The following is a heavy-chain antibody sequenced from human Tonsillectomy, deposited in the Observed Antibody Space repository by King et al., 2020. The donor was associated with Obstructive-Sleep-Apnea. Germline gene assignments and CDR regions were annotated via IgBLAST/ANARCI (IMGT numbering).Heavy chain of an antibody. D-gene: IGHD3-10*01. CDR2: IYYSGST. CDR3: ARGYHTMVRDWDY. CDR1: GDSISSNNYY. V-gene: IGHV4-39*07. Sequence: MQLQESGPGLVKPSETLSLTCTVSGDSISSNNYYWGWIRQPPGKGLEWIGSIYYSGSTYYNPSLKSRVTISVDTSKNQFSLKLSSVTAADTAVYYCARGYHTMVRDWDYWGQGTLVTVSS. J-gene: IGHJ4*02.